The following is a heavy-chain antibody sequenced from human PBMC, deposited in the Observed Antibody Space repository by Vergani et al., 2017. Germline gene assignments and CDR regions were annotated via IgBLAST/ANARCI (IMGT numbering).Heavy chain of an antibody. D-gene: IGHD6-13*01. V-gene: IGHV3-30*02. CDR2: IRYDGSNK. CDR1: GFTFSSYG. Sequence: QVQLVESGGGVVQPGGSLRLSCAASGFTFSSYGMHWVRQAPGKGLEWVAFIRYDGSNKYYADSVKGRFTISRDNSKNTLYLQMNSRRAEDTAVYYCRMGSAGTSLFDYWGQGTLVTVSS. J-gene: IGHJ4*02. CDR3: RMGSAGTSLFDY.